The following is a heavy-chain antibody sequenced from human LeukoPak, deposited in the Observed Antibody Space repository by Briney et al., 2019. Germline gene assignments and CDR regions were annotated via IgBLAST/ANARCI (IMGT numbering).Heavy chain of an antibody. CDR2: MYHSGST. Sequence: GSLRLSCAASGFTFSSYGMSWVRQAPGKGLEWIGSMYHSGSTYYNPSLKSRVTISVDKSKNQFSLKLSSVTAADTAVYYCARYPGYYYYYMDVWGKGTTVTISS. CDR3: ARYPGYYYYYMDV. CDR1: GFTFSSYG. J-gene: IGHJ6*03. V-gene: IGHV4-38-2*01.